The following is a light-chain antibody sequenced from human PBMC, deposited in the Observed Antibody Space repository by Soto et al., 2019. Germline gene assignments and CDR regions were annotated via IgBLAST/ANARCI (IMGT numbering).Light chain of an antibody. V-gene: IGKV3-11*01. CDR2: DAS. CDR1: QTVGRH. CDR3: QQRLHWPIT. Sequence: EIVLTQSPATLSLSPGDRVTLSCRASQTVGRHLSWYQHSPGQGPRLLVYDASNRATGIPARFSGSGSETDFTLTISSLEPEDFAVYYCQQRLHWPITFGQGTRLEIK. J-gene: IGKJ5*01.